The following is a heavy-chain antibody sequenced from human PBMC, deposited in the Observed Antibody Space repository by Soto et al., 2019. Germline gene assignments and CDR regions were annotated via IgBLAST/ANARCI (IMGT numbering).Heavy chain of an antibody. J-gene: IGHJ6*02. CDR1: GFTFSSYA. CDR2: ISYDGSNK. D-gene: IGHD6-6*01. Sequence: SLRLSCAASGFTFSSYAMHWVRQAPGKGLEWVAVISYDGSNKYYADSVKGRFTISRDNSKNTLYLQMNSLRAEDTAVYYCARALVPLLGYYYGMDVWGQGTTVTVSS. V-gene: IGHV3-30-3*01. CDR3: ARALVPLLGYYYGMDV.